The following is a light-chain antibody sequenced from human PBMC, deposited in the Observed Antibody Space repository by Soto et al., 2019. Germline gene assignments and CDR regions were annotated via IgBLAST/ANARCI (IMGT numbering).Light chain of an antibody. V-gene: IGKV3-20*01. CDR2: GAS. Sequence: EVVLSQSPGTLSLSPGESATLSCRASQIVNTFYLAWYQQKPGQAPRLLIYGASSRATGVPDRFSASGSATDFTLTISRLEPEDFAIYYCQQYGSSQYTFGQGTKVDIK. CDR1: QIVNTFY. CDR3: QQYGSSQYT. J-gene: IGKJ2*01.